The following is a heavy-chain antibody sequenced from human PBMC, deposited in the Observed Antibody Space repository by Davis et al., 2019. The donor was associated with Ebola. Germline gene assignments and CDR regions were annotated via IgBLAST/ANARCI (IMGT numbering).Heavy chain of an antibody. CDR3: ARDSTTIFGVVIRANYGMDV. V-gene: IGHV4-59*01. CDR1: GDSINGYY. Sequence: SETLSLTCTVSGDSINGYYWSWIRQPPGEGLEWIGYLYYTGSTLYSPSLKSRVTISVDTSKNQFSLKLSSVTAADTAVYYCARDSTTIFGVVIRANYGMDVWGQGTTVTVSS. J-gene: IGHJ6*02. D-gene: IGHD3-3*01. CDR2: LYYTGST.